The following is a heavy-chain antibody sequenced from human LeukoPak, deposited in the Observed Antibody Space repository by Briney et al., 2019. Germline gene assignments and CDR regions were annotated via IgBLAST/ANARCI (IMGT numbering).Heavy chain of an antibody. CDR2: INWNGGST. Sequence: GGSLRLSCAASGFTFDDYGMSWARQAPGKGLEWVSAINWNGGSTGYADSVKGRFTISRDNAKNSLYLQMNSLRAEDTALYYCARDSTQPGPVVVAATYAGFDYWGQGTLVTVSS. J-gene: IGHJ4*02. CDR1: GFTFDDYG. V-gene: IGHV3-20*04. D-gene: IGHD2-15*01. CDR3: ARDSTQPGPVVVAATYAGFDY.